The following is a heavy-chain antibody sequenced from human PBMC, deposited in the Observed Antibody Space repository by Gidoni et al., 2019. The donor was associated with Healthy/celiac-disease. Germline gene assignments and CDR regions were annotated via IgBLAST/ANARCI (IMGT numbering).Heavy chain of an antibody. J-gene: IGHJ3*02. CDR2: INHSGST. V-gene: IGHV4-34*01. CDR3: ARGLEDYYTDAFDI. CDR1: GGSFSGYY. D-gene: IGHD3-22*01. Sequence: QVQLQQWGAGLLKPSETLSLTCAVYGGSFSGYYWSWIRQPPGKGLEWIGEINHSGSTNYNPSLKSRVTISVDTSKNQFSLKLSSVTAADTAVYYCARGLEDYYTDAFDIWGQGTMVTVSP.